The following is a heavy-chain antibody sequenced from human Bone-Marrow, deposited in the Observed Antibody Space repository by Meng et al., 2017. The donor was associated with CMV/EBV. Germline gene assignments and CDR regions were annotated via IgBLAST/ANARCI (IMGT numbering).Heavy chain of an antibody. CDR1: GYTFTAYY. D-gene: IGHD1-26*01. Sequence: ASVKVSCKASGYTFTAYYIHWVRQASGQGLEWMGWINPNSGGTKYAQKFQGRVTMTRDTSINTAYMELSSLKSDDTAVFYCARVATTRFDPWGQGTLVTVSS. CDR3: ARVATTRFDP. CDR2: INPNSGGT. J-gene: IGHJ5*02. V-gene: IGHV1-2*02.